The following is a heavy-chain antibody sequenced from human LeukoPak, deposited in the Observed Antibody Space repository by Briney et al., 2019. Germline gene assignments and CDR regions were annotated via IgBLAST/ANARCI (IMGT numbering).Heavy chain of an antibody. CDR1: GFTFSSYS. CDR3: ARGNNYGMDV. V-gene: IGHV3-21*01. J-gene: IGHJ6*02. D-gene: IGHD1/OR15-1a*01. Sequence: GGSLRLSCAASGFTFSSYSMNWVRQAPGKGLEWVSSISSSSSYIYYADSVKDRFTISRDNAKNTLYLQMNSLRVEDTAVYYCARGNNYGMDVWGQGTTVTVSS. CDR2: ISSSSSYI.